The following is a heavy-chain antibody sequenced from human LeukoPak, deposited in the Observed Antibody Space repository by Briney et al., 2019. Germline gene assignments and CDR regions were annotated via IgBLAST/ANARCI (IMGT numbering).Heavy chain of an antibody. V-gene: IGHV4-59*01. CDR3: AREHDYGED. J-gene: IGHJ4*02. CDR1: GGSISSYY. D-gene: IGHD4-17*01. CDR2: IYYSGST. Sequence: TSETLSLTCTVSGGSISSYYWSWIRQPPGKGLEWIGYIYYSGSTNYNPSLKSRVTISVDTSKNQFSLKLSSVTAADTAVYYCAREHDYGEDWGQGTLVTVSS.